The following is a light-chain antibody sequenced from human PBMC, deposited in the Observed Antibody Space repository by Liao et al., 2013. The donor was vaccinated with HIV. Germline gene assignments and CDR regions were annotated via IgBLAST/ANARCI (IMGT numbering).Light chain of an antibody. CDR1: IFWTRD. J-gene: IGLJ2*01. V-gene: IGLV3-1*01. Sequence: SFQLHQAPSISVSPGQTAIITCSGDIFWTRDAAWYQQKPGQSPVLVIYEDTRRPSGIPGRFSGSRSDKTATLTISGTQAMDEADYYCQAWDSSSVVFGGGTKLTVL. CDR3: QAWDSSSVV. CDR2: EDT.